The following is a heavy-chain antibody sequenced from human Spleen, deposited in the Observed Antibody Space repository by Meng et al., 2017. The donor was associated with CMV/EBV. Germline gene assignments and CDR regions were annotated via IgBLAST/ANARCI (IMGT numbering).Heavy chain of an antibody. J-gene: IGHJ5*02. CDR3: ARELVDNWFDP. Sequence: SETLSLTCSVSGGSISSYYWSWIRQPPGKGLKWIGYIYYSGSTNYNPSLKSRVTISVDTSKNQFSLKLSSVTAADTAVYYCARELVDNWFDPWGQGTLVTVSS. V-gene: IGHV4-59*01. CDR2: IYYSGST. D-gene: IGHD2-15*01. CDR1: GGSISSYY.